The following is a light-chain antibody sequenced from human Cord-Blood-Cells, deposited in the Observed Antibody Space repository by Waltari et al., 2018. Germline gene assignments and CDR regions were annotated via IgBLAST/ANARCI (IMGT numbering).Light chain of an antibody. CDR1: QSISSY. Sequence: DIQMTQSQSSLSASVADRVTITCRASQSISSYLNWYQQKPGKAPKLLIYAASSLQSGVPSRFSGSGSGTDFTLTISSLQPEDFATYYCQQSYSTWTFGQGTKVEIK. J-gene: IGKJ1*01. V-gene: IGKV1-39*01. CDR2: AAS. CDR3: QQSYSTWT.